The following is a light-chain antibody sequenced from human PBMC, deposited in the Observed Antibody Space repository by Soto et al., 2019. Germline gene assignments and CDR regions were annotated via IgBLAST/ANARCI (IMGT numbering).Light chain of an antibody. J-gene: IGLJ1*01. CDR1: SSDVGNYKY. V-gene: IGLV2-14*01. Sequence: QSALTQPASVSGSPGQSITSSGTGTSSDVGNYKYVSWYQQHPGKAPKLMIYEVSNRPSGVSNRFSGSKSGNTASLTISGLQAEDETDYYCFSYTSSGTYVFGTGTKV. CDR3: FSYTSSGTYV. CDR2: EVS.